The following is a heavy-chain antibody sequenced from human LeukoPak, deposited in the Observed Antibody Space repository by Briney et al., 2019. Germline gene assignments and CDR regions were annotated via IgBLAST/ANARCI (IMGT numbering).Heavy chain of an antibody. CDR1: GFTFSSYW. V-gene: IGHV3-7*01. CDR2: IKQDGSEK. CDR3: ARGGHCSTTSCSNYDGMDV. D-gene: IGHD2-2*01. Sequence: PGGSLRLSCAASGFTFSSYWMSWVRQAPGKGLEWVANIKQDGSEKNYVDSVKGRFTISRDNSKNTLYLQMNSLRAEDTAVYFCARGGHCSTTSCSNYDGMDVWGQGTTLTVSS. J-gene: IGHJ6*02.